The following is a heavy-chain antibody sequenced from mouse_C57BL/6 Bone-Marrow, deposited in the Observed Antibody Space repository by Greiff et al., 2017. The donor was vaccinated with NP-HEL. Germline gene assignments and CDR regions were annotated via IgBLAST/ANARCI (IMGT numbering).Heavy chain of an antibody. CDR1: GYTFTSYW. CDR2: IDPSDSYT. J-gene: IGHJ4*01. D-gene: IGHD1-1*01. CDR3: ARDYYGSRGDYYAMDY. V-gene: IGHV1-50*01. Sequence: VQLQQSGAELVKPGASVKLSCKASGYTFTSYWMQWVKQRPGQGLEWIGEIDPSDSYTNYNQKFKGKATLTVDTSSSTAYMQLSSLTSEDSAVYYCARDYYGSRGDYYAMDYWGQGTSVTVSS.